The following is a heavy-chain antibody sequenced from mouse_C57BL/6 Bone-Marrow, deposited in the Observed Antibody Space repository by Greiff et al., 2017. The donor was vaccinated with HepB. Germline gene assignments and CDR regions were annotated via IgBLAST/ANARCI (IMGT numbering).Heavy chain of an antibody. CDR3: ARSLVTTIGGYFDY. D-gene: IGHD2-2*01. J-gene: IGHJ2*01. CDR2: IRNKANGYTT. CDR1: GFTFTDYY. Sequence: EVKLVESGGGLVQPGGSLSLSCAASGFTFTDYYMSWVRQPPGKALEWLGFIRNKANGYTTEYSASVKGRFTISRDNSQSILYLQMNALRAEDSATYYCARSLVTTIGGYFDYWGQGTTLTVSS. V-gene: IGHV7-3*01.